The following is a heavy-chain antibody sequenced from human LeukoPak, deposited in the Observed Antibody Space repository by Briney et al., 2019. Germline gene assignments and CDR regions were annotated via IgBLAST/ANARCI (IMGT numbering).Heavy chain of an antibody. CDR2: ISAYNGNT. CDR3: ARGSIAVAGTGSLSYDY. D-gene: IGHD6-19*01. CDR1: GYTFTSYG. J-gene: IGHJ4*02. Sequence: GASVKVSCKASGYTFTSYGISWVRQAPGQGLERMGWISAYNGNTNYAQKLQGRVTMTTDTSTSTAYMELRSLRSDDTAVYYCARGSIAVAGTGSLSYDYWGQGTLVTVSS. V-gene: IGHV1-18*01.